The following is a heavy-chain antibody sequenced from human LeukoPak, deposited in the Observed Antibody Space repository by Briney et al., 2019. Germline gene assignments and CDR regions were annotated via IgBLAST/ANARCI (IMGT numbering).Heavy chain of an antibody. V-gene: IGHV3-23*01. CDR1: GFTFSSYA. D-gene: IGHD5-18*01. CDR3: AKVRGYSYANEYHFDD. Sequence: PGGSLRLSCAASGFTFSSYAMSWVRQAPGKGLEWVSAISGSGGSTYYADSVKGRFTISRDNSKNTLYLQVNSLRAEDTAVYYCAKVRGYSYANEYHFDDWGQGTLVTVSS. J-gene: IGHJ4*02. CDR2: ISGSGGST.